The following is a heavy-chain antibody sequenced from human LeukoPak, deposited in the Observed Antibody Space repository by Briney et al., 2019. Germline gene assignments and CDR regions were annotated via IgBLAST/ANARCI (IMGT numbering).Heavy chain of an antibody. Sequence: GASVKVSCKASGYTFTSYGISWVRQAPGQGLEWMGWISAYNGNTNYAQKLQGRVTMTTDTSTSTAYMELRSLRSDDTAVYYCARDLRSYDILTGYYRRYYYYYGMDAWGQGTTVTVSS. CDR1: GYTFTSYG. D-gene: IGHD3-9*01. CDR3: ARDLRSYDILTGYYRRYYYYYGMDA. CDR2: ISAYNGNT. J-gene: IGHJ6*02. V-gene: IGHV1-18*01.